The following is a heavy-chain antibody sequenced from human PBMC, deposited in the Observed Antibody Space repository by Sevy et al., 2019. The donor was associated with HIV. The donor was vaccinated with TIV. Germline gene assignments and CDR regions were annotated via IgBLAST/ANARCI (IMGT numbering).Heavy chain of an antibody. J-gene: IGHJ4*02. Sequence: GGSLRLSCAASGFTFSSYEMNWVRQAPGKGLEWVSYISSSGSTIYYADSVKGRFTISRDNAKNSLYLQMNSLRAEDTGCYYLGRGELGGVNYWGQGTLVTVSS. CDR2: ISSSGSTI. D-gene: IGHD3-16*01. CDR3: GRGELGGVNY. CDR1: GFTFSSYE. V-gene: IGHV3-48*03.